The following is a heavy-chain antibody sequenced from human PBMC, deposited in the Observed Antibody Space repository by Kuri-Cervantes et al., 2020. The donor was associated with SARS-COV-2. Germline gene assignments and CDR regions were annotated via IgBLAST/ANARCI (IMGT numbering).Heavy chain of an antibody. D-gene: IGHD7-27*01. CDR1: GFTFSSYE. CDR2: ISSSGSTI. V-gene: IGHV3-48*03. Sequence: GESLKISCAASGFTFSSYEMDWVRQAPGKGLEWVSYISSSGSTIYYADSVKGRFTISRDNAKNSLYLQMNSLRAEDTAVYYCARESGVDWGSDAFDIWGQGTMVTVSS. CDR3: ARESGVDWGSDAFDI. J-gene: IGHJ3*02.